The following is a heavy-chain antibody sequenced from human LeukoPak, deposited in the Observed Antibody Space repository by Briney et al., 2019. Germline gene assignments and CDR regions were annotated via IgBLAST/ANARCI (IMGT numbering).Heavy chain of an antibody. Sequence: SETLSLTCTVSGGSISSSSYYWGWIRQPPGKGLEWIVSIYYSGSTYYNPSLKSRVTISVDTSKNQFSLKLSSVTAADTAVYYCARPYSSGWYTGRFDPWGQGTLVTVSS. CDR3: ARPYSSGWYTGRFDP. CDR2: IYYSGST. D-gene: IGHD6-19*01. J-gene: IGHJ5*02. CDR1: GGSISSSSYY. V-gene: IGHV4-39*01.